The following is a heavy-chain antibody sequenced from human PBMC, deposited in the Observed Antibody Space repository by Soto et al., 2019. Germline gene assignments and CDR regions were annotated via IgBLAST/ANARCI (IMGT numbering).Heavy chain of an antibody. J-gene: IGHJ6*02. V-gene: IGHV4-39*01. CDR2: IFYSGNT. CDR3: AILVLQQLNYYHYGMAV. D-gene: IGHD4-4*01. CDR1: GGSISSSSYY. Sequence: PTGTLSLTCAVSGGSISSSSYYWGGIRQPPGKGLDWIGNIFYSGNTYYHPSLKSRVTMCVDTSKNQFSLKLNAVTAADAAVYYCAILVLQQLNYYHYGMAVWAQGPTAPVS.